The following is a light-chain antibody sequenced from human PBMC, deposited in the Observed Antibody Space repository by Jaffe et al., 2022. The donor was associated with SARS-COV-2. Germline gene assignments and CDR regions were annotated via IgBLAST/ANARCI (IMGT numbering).Light chain of an antibody. Sequence: QSALTQPASVSGSPGQSITIPCTGSSSDVGAYHHVSWYQQHPGEAPKLMIYDVSYRPSGISNRFSGSKSGNTASLTISGLQAEDEADYYCSSYTSSSTAVFGGGTQLTVL. CDR3: SSYTSSSTAV. J-gene: IGLJ7*01. CDR1: SSDVGAYHH. V-gene: IGLV2-14*01. CDR2: DVS.